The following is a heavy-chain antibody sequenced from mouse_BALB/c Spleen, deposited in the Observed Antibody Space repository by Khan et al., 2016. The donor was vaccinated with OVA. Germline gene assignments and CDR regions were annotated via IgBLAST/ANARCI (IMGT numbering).Heavy chain of an antibody. J-gene: IGHJ1*01. CDR2: ISSDGNN. D-gene: IGHD4-1*01. V-gene: IGHV3-6*02. CDR3: TRAPWGGYFDV. CDR1: GYSVTSGYY. Sequence: EVQLQESGPGLVKPSQSLSLTCSVTGYSVTSGYYWSWIRQFPGNRLEWMGYISSDGNNNYNPSLKNPISITRDTSKNQFFLRLNSVTTEDTATDYWTRAPWGGYFDVWGAGATVTVSS.